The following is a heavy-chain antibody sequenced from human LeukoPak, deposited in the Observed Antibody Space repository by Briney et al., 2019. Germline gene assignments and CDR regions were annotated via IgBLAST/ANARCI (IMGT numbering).Heavy chain of an antibody. CDR1: GGSISSYY. Sequence: SETLSLTCTVSGGSISSYYWSWIRQPPGKGLEWMGYIYYSGSTNYNPSLKSRVTISVDTSKNQFSLKLSSVTAADTAVYYCARAVVVAATLINYYYMDVWGKGTTVTVSS. D-gene: IGHD2-15*01. CDR2: IYYSGST. J-gene: IGHJ6*03. V-gene: IGHV4-59*01. CDR3: ARAVVVAATLINYYYMDV.